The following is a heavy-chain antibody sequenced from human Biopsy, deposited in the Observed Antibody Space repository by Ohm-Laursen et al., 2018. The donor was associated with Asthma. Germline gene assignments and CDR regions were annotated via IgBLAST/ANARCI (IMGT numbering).Heavy chain of an antibody. CDR1: GFTFSSYA. J-gene: IGHJ3*02. Sequence: SLRLSCAASGFTFSSYAMHWVRQAPGKGLEWVAVMSFDGRQTYYADSVKGRFTISRDNSKNTLYLQINSLRAEDTAVYYCAKERYYDFWSGYPIWGQGTMVTVSS. D-gene: IGHD3-3*01. V-gene: IGHV3-30-3*02. CDR2: MSFDGRQT. CDR3: AKERYYDFWSGYPI.